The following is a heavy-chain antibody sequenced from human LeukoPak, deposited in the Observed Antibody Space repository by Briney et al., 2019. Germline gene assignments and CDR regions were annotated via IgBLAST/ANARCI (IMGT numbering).Heavy chain of an antibody. CDR1: GFTFSSYS. CDR3: ARASSKQLAGYLPDGFDI. D-gene: IGHD3-9*01. J-gene: IGHJ3*02. V-gene: IGHV3-21*01. CDR2: IRSSGTYV. Sequence: GGSLRLSCAASGFTFSSYSMNWVRQAPGQGLEWVSSIRSSGTYVYYADSVKGRFTISRDNAKNSLSLQMNSLRADDAAVYYCARASSKQLAGYLPDGFDIWGQGTMVTVSS.